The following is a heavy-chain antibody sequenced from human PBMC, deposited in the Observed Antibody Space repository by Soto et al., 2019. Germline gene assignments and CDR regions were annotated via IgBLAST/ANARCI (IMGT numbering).Heavy chain of an antibody. D-gene: IGHD2-2*01. J-gene: IGHJ4*02. V-gene: IGHV3-23*01. Sequence: VGSLRLSCAASGFTFSSYAMSWVRQAPGKGLEWVSTISGSGGNTHYADSVKGRFTISRDNSKNTVYLQMNSLRAEDTAVHYCAKVAPYCSSTTCYIDYWGQGTLVTVSS. CDR1: GFTFSSYA. CDR3: AKVAPYCSSTTCYIDY. CDR2: ISGSGGNT.